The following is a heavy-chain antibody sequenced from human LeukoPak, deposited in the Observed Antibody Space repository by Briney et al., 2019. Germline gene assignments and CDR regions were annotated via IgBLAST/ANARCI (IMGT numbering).Heavy chain of an antibody. D-gene: IGHD1-26*01. CDR1: GYIFTTYD. CDR3: ARGSGSSTYGMDV. V-gene: IGHV1-18*01. CDR2: ISTYNGNT. J-gene: IGHJ6*02. Sequence: ASVKVSCKASGYIFTTYDISWVRQAPGQGLEWMGWISTYNGNTNYAQNLRGRVTTTTDTSTSTAYMEVRSLRSDDTAVYYCARGSGSSTYGMDVWGQGTTVTVSS.